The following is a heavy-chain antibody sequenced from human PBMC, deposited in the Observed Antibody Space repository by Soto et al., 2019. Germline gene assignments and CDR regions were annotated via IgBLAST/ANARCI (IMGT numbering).Heavy chain of an antibody. D-gene: IGHD5-18*01. CDR3: ARSSDTAMVKYYFDY. CDR1: GYTFTGYY. Sequence: VASVKVSCKASGYTFTGYYMHWVRQAPGQGLEWMGWINPNSGGTNYAQKFQGWVTMTRDTSISTAYMELSRLRSDDTAVYYCARSSDTAMVKYYFDYWGQGTLVTVS. J-gene: IGHJ4*02. CDR2: INPNSGGT. V-gene: IGHV1-2*04.